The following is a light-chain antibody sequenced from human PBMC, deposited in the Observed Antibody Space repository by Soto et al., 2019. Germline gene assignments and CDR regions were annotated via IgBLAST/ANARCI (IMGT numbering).Light chain of an antibody. Sequence: TQSPSTLPASVGDRVTITCRASQSVTSNYLVWYQQKPGQAPRRLIFGASFRATGIPDRFSGSGSGTDFTLTISRLEPEDFAVYYCQQYGSSPTTFGQGTKVDIK. CDR3: QQYGSSPTT. CDR1: QSVTSNY. J-gene: IGKJ1*01. V-gene: IGKV3-20*01. CDR2: GAS.